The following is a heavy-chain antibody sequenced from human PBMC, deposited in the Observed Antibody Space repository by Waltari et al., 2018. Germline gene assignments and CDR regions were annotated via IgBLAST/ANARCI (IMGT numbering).Heavy chain of an antibody. D-gene: IGHD1-1*01. CDR2: INRGGSGR. CDR1: GFSFSSPW. V-gene: IGHV3-7*03. J-gene: IGHJ4*02. CDR3: ARHFPDGANDFDY. Sequence: DVQLVESGGGLVQPGGSLRLPCAASGFSFSSPWMAWVRQAPGKGPEWVANINRGGSGRYYLDSVEGRFVISRDDSKNSLFLQMNSLRPEDTALYYCARHFPDGANDFDYWGQGTLVTVST.